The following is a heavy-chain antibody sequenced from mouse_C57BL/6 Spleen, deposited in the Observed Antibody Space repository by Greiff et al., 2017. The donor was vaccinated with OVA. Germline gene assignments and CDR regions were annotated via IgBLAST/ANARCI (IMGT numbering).Heavy chain of an antibody. V-gene: IGHV1-9*01. D-gene: IGHD2-4*01. CDR1: GYTFTGYW. J-gene: IGHJ1*03. Sequence: QVQLQQSGAELMKPGASVKLSCKATGYTFTGYWIEWVKQRPGHGLEWIGEILPGSGSTNYNEKFKGKATFTAATSSNTAYMQHSILTTEDSAIYYCAREGGKLRRRYFDVWGTGATVTVSS. CDR2: ILPGSGST. CDR3: AREGGKLRRRYFDV.